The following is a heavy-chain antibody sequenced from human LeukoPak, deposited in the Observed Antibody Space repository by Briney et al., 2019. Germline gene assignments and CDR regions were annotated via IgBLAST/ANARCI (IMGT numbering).Heavy chain of an antibody. CDR2: INSDGSIT. CDR1: GFTFSSHW. CDR3: ARGQYSSSRDY. V-gene: IGHV3-74*01. D-gene: IGHD6-13*01. J-gene: IGHJ4*02. Sequence: QPGGSLSLSCAASGFTFSSHWMHWVRQAPGKGLVWVSRINSDGSITSYADSVKGRFTISRDNAKNTLYLQMNSLGAEDTAVYYCARGQYSSSRDYWGQGTLVTVSS.